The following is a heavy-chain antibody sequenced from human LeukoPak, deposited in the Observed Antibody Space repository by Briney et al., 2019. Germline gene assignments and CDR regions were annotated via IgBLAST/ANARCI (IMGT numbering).Heavy chain of an antibody. CDR2: IGGSGY. D-gene: IGHD5-18*01. Sequence: GGSLRLSCVASGPDVNSDNMYWVRQAPGKGLECVSSIGGSGYYYADSVKGRFTISRDRNTVSLQMNSLRVEDTAIYFCARGPPHSSSYVRGNSYMLHWGLGTLVTVSS. V-gene: IGHV3-21*01. CDR3: ARGPPHSSSYVRGNSYMLH. J-gene: IGHJ4*02. CDR1: GPDVNSDN.